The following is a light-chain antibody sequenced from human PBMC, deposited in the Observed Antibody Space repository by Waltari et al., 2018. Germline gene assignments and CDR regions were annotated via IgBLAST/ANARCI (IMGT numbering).Light chain of an antibody. CDR1: QSVLYRSNYKNY. Sequence: ELTQSPDSLPVTLGERANINGKSSQSVLYRSNYKNYLAWFQQKPGQPPKLLIRWASTRESGVPDRFSGSGSDTDFTLTISSLQAEDVAVYYCQQYLTLPYSFGQGTKLEIK. CDR2: WAS. V-gene: IGKV4-1*01. J-gene: IGKJ2*03. CDR3: QQYLTLPYS.